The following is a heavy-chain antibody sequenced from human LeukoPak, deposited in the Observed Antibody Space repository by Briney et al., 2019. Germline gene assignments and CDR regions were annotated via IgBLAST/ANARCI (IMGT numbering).Heavy chain of an antibody. D-gene: IGHD5-12*01. V-gene: IGHV3-30*04. CDR3: ARGEYSGYGGSSDY. Sequence: GGSLRLSCAASGFTFSSYAMHWVRQAPGKGLEWVAVISYDGSNKYYADSVKGRFTISRDNSKNTLYLQMNSLRAEDTAVYYRARGEYSGYGGSSDYWGQGTLVTVSS. CDR2: ISYDGSNK. J-gene: IGHJ4*02. CDR1: GFTFSSYA.